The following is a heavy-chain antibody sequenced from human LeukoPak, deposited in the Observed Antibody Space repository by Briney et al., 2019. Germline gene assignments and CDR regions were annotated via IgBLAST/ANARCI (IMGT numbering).Heavy chain of an antibody. Sequence: SETLSLTCAVHGYSLTNHFWIWIRQPPGKGLEGIGEILHTGRTNYNPSFKSRVTISLDTSKNQFFLNLTSVTAADTAVYFCARGPAAVHPWGQGTLVTVSS. D-gene: IGHD6-13*01. V-gene: IGHV4-34*12. CDR2: ILHTGRT. CDR1: GYSLTNHF. CDR3: ARGPAAVHP. J-gene: IGHJ5*02.